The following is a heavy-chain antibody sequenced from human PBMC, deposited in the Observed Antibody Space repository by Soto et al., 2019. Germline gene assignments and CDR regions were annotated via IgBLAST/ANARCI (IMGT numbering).Heavy chain of an antibody. J-gene: IGHJ3*01. CDR3: VSVSCGGNCYAPDAFDV. Sequence: EVQLVESGGGLVQPGGSLRLSCAASGFPFSTYDMNWVRQAPGKGLQWVAYITSSSRSISYADSVKGRFTISRDNAKNTLNLQITRLIVEDTAVYYWVSVSCGGNCYAPDAFDVWGLGTMITVS. D-gene: IGHD2-21*02. CDR1: GFPFSTYD. V-gene: IGHV3-48*01. CDR2: ITSSSRSI.